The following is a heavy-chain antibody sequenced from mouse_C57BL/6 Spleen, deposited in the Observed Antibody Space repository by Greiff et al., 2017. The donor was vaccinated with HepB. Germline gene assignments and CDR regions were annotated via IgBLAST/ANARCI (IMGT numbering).Heavy chain of an antibody. CDR1: GYTFTDYN. D-gene: IGHD1-1*01. Sequence: EVKLMESGPELVKPGASVKIPCKASGYTFTDYNMDWVKQSHGKSLEWIGDINPNNGGTIYNQKFKGKATLTVDKSSSTAYMELRSLTSEDTAVYYCARLLRFYWYFDVWGTGTTVTVSS. J-gene: IGHJ1*03. CDR2: INPNNGGT. CDR3: ARLLRFYWYFDV. V-gene: IGHV1-18*01.